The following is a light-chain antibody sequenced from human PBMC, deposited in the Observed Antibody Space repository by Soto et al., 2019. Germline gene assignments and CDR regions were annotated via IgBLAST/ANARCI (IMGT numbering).Light chain of an antibody. CDR1: QSLLHSNGYNY. J-gene: IGKJ1*01. CDR2: LGS. CDR3: MQALQTPRT. Sequence: DIVMTQSPLSLPVTPGEPASISCRSSQSLLHSNGYNYLDWYLQKPGQSPQLLIYLGSNRASGVPDRLRGSGSGKVFTLKISRVEAEDVGVYYCMQALQTPRTFGQGTKVEIK. V-gene: IGKV2-28*01.